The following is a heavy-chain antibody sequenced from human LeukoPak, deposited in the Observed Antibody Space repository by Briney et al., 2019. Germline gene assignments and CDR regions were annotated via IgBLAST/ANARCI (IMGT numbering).Heavy chain of an antibody. V-gene: IGHV1-69*13. J-gene: IGHJ3*02. CDR1: GGTFSSYA. CDR3: ASLASSGYYPDAFDI. Sequence: GASVKVSCKASGGTFSSYAISWVRQAPGQGLEWMGGIIPIFGTANYAQKFQGRVTITADESTSTAYMELSSLRSEDTAVYYCASLASSGYYPDAFDIWGQGTMVTVSS. D-gene: IGHD3-22*01. CDR2: IIPIFGTA.